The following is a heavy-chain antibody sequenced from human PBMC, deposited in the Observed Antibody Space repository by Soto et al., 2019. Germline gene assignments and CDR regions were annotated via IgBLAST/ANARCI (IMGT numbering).Heavy chain of an antibody. CDR3: ARGGYGDYSNLDKTREFDY. D-gene: IGHD4-17*01. CDR2: INHSGST. J-gene: IGHJ4*02. V-gene: IGHV4-34*01. CDR1: GGSFSGYY. Sequence: SETLSLTCAVYGGSFSGYYWSWIRQPPGKGLEWIGEINHSGSTNYNPSLKSRVTISVDTSKNQFSLKLSSVTAADTAVYYCARGGYGDYSNLDKTREFDYWGQGTLVTV.